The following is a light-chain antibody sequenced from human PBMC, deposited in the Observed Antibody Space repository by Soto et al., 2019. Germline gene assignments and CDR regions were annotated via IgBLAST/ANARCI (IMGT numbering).Light chain of an antibody. J-gene: IGLJ3*02. CDR2: STN. V-gene: IGLV8-61*01. CDR3: VLYMGSGTWV. Sequence: QTVVTQEPSFSVSPGGTVTLTCGLSSGSVSTSYYPSWYQQTPGQAPRTTIYSTNTRSSGVPDRFSGSILGNKAALNIAGAQADEESDYYCVLYMGSGTWVFGGGTKLTVL. CDR1: SGSVSTSYY.